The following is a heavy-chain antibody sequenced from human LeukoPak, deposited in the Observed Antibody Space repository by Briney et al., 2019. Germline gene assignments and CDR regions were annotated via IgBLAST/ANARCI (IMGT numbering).Heavy chain of an antibody. D-gene: IGHD4-11*01. CDR1: GFTFSSYW. V-gene: IGHV3-74*01. Sequence: GGSLRLSCAASGFTFSSYWMHWVRQAPGKGLVWVSRTSSDGSDTNYADSVKGRFTISIENAKNTLYLQMNSLRAEDTAVYYCARAVTGVGDAFDIWGQGTMVTVSS. J-gene: IGHJ3*02. CDR3: ARAVTGVGDAFDI. CDR2: TSSDGSDT.